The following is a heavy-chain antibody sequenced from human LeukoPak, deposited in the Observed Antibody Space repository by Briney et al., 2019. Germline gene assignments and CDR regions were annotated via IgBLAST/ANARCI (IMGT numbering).Heavy chain of an antibody. J-gene: IGHJ5*02. Sequence: ASVKVSCKASGYTFTGYYMQWVRQAPGQGLEWMGWINPNNGGTNYAQKFQGRVTMTRDTSISTAYMELSRLRSDDTAVYYCASRIAAAGSLTGRTGVGWFDPWGRGTLVTVSS. CDR1: GYTFTGYY. CDR2: INPNNGGT. D-gene: IGHD6-13*01. CDR3: ASRIAAAGSLTGRTGVGWFDP. V-gene: IGHV1-2*02.